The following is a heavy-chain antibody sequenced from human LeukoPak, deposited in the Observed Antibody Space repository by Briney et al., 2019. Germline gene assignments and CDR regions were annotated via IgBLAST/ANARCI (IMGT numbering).Heavy chain of an antibody. CDR1: GFTFSSYA. CDR3: AKDFLYSGSPL. Sequence: GGSLRLSCAASGFTFSSYAMSWVRQAPGKGLEWVSAISGSGGSTYYADSVKGRFTISRDNSKNTLYLQMNSVRAEDTAVYYCAKDFLYSGSPLWGQGTLVTVSS. D-gene: IGHD1-26*01. V-gene: IGHV3-23*01. J-gene: IGHJ4*02. CDR2: ISGSGGST.